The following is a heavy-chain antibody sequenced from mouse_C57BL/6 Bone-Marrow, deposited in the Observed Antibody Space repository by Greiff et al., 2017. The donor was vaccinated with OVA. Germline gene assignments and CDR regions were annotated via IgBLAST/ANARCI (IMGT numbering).Heavy chain of an antibody. Sequence: QVQLQQPGAELVKPGASVKLSCKASGYTFTSYWMHWVKQRPGQGLEWIGMIHPNSGSTNYNEKFKSKATLTVDKSSSTAYMQLSSLTSEDSAVYYCARGGTTVAYFDYWGKGTTLTVSA. CDR1: GYTFTSYW. CDR3: ARGGTTVAYFDY. CDR2: IHPNSGST. V-gene: IGHV1-64*01. J-gene: IGHJ2*01. D-gene: IGHD1-1*01.